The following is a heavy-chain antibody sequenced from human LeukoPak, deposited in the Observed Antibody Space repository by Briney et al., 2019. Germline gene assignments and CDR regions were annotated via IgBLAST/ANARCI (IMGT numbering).Heavy chain of an antibody. J-gene: IGHJ4*02. CDR2: IYYGGST. V-gene: IGHV4-30-4*01. D-gene: IGHD5-24*01. Sequence: SETLSLTCTVSGGSISSGDYYWSWIRQPPGKGLEWIGYIYYGGSTYYNPSLKSRVTISVDTSKNQFSLKLSSVTAADTAVYYCARDRDGYNPPPSYWGQGTLVTVSS. CDR1: GGSISSGDYY. CDR3: ARDRDGYNPPPSY.